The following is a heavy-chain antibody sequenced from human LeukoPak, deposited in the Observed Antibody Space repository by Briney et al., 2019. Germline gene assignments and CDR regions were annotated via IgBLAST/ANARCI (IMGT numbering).Heavy chain of an antibody. D-gene: IGHD3-16*02. J-gene: IGHJ4*02. CDR3: ARGLTVWGSYRHTYYFDY. Sequence: SETLSLTCTVSGGSISSYYWSWIRQPPGKGLEWIGYIYYSGSTNYNPSLKSRVTISVDTSKNQFSLKLSSVTAADTTVYYCARGLTVWGSYRHTYYFDYWGQGTLVTVSS. CDR1: GGSISSYY. V-gene: IGHV4-59*01. CDR2: IYYSGST.